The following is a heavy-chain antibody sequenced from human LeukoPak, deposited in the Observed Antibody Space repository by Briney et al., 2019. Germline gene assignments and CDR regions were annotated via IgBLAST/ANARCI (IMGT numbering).Heavy chain of an antibody. Sequence: PGGSLRLSWVASGFTFSKYTMSWVCQAPGKGLEWVSGISGSGASTYSADFVKGRFTISRDTSKNTLYLQLNSLRAEDTAVYYCAKGGVSYTYYFDCWGQGTLVTVSS. J-gene: IGHJ4*02. CDR3: AKGGVSYTYYFDC. CDR2: ISGSGAST. CDR1: GFTFSKYT. V-gene: IGHV3-23*01. D-gene: IGHD2-8*01.